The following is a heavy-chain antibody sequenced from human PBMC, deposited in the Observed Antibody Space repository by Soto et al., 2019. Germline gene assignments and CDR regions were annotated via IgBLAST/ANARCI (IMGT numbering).Heavy chain of an antibody. CDR3: ARGMLDFWHRPGGMDV. J-gene: IGHJ6*02. V-gene: IGHV3-30-3*01. CDR2: ILYDGSSK. Sequence: LRLSCAASGFTFSDYAMHWVRQAPAKGLDWVGVILYDGSSKFYGDPVKGRFTISRDNLKNTLYLQMNNLRSDDTAVYYCARGMLDFWHRPGGMDVWCQGPIVTRSS. D-gene: IGHD3-3*01. CDR1: GFTFSDYA.